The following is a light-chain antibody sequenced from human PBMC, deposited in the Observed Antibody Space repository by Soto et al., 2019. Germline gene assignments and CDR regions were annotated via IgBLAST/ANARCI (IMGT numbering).Light chain of an antibody. CDR1: SSDVGGYNY. CDR3: SSYISSSIDYV. CDR2: EVS. J-gene: IGLJ1*01. V-gene: IGLV2-14*01. Sequence: QSALTQPASVSGSPGQSITISCTGTSSDVGGYNYVSWYQQHPGKAPKLMIDEVSNRPSGVSNRFSGSKSGNTASLTISGLQAEDEADYYCSSYISSSIDYVFGTRTKVTVL.